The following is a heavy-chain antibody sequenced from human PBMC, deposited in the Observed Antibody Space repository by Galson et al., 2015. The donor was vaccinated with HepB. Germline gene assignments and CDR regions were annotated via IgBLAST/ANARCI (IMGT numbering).Heavy chain of an antibody. D-gene: IGHD3-10*01. V-gene: IGHV3-74*01. CDR3: AREGGSGALDI. J-gene: IGHJ3*02. Sequence: SLRLSCAASGFTLSSSSMHWVRQAPGKGLVWVSRISSDGSITIYADSVKGRFIISRDNAKNTLHVQMNSLRAEDTAVYYCAREGGSGALDIWGQGTMVTVSS. CDR2: ISSDGSIT. CDR1: GFTLSSSS.